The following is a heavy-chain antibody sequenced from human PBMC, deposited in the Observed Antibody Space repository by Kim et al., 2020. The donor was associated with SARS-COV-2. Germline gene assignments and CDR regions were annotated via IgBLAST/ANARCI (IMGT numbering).Heavy chain of an antibody. D-gene: IGHD3-10*01. J-gene: IGHJ3*02. Sequence: VTVRFTIYRDNSKNTLYLQMNSLRAEDTAVYYCAKDQTTMVRRTGDAFDIWGQGTMVTVSS. CDR3: AKDQTTMVRRTGDAFDI. V-gene: IGHV3-30*02.